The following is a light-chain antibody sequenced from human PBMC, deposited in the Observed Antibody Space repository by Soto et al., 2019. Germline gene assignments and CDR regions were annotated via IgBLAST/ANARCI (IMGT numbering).Light chain of an antibody. V-gene: IGLV2-8*01. CDR3: SSYTDRNNLV. Sequence: QSALTQSPSASGSPGQSVTISCTGTSSDIGGYNSVSWYQQHPGKAPKVMIYDVSKRPSGVPDRFSGSKSGNTASLTVSALQSEYEADYYCSSYTDRNNLVFGTGTKHTVL. CDR2: DVS. J-gene: IGLJ1*01. CDR1: SSDIGGYNS.